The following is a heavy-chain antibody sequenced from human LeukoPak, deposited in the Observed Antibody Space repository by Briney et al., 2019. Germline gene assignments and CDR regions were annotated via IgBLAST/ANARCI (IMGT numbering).Heavy chain of an antibody. V-gene: IGHV1-46*01. CDR2: INPSGGST. CDR3: ARGFGGSGSYLSWFDP. D-gene: IGHD3-10*01. Sequence: ASVKVSCQASGYTFTSYYMQWVRQAPAQGLEWMGIINPSGGSTSYAQKFQGRVTMTMNTSTSTVYMELSSLRSEDTAVYYCARGFGGSGSYLSWFDPWGQGTLVTVSS. CDR1: GYTFTSYY. J-gene: IGHJ5*02.